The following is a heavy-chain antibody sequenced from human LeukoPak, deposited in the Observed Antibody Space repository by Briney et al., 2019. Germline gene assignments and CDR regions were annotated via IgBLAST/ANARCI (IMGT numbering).Heavy chain of an antibody. CDR1: GFTFSSYA. J-gene: IGHJ4*02. D-gene: IGHD3-3*01. V-gene: IGHV3-23*01. CDR2: ISGSGGST. CDR3: AKDSLPYYDFWSGYNIPLGY. Sequence: GGSLRLSCAASGFTFSSYAMSWVRQAPGKGLEWVSAISGSGGSTYYADSVKGRFTISRDNSKNTLYQQMNSLRAEDTAVYHCAKDSLPYYDFWSGYNIPLGYWGQGTLVTVSS.